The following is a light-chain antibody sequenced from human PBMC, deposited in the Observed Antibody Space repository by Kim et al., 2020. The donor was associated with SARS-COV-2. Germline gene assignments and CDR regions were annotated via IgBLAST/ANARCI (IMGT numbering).Light chain of an antibody. CDR2: EDS. CDR1: KLGDKY. V-gene: IGLV3-1*01. J-gene: IGLJ2*01. CDR3: QTWDSSAVV. Sequence: SYELTQPPSLSVSPGQTANITCSGDKLGDKYACWYQQRPGQSPVLVMYEDSKRPSGIPERFSGSNSGNTATLTISGTQAMDEADYYCQTWDSSAVVFGGG.